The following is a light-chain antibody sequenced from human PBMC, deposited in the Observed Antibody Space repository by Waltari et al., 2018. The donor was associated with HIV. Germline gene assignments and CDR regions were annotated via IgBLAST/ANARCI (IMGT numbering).Light chain of an antibody. CDR1: QTIRTY. CDR3: LQTYSPPRT. Sequence: DIQMTQSPASLSASVGDRVTITCRASQTIRTYLNWYQHKPGKPPSLLIFDSSTLQRGVPSRFTGSGSGTDFTPTISSLQPEDFATYFCLQTYSPPRTFGQGTRLEIK. J-gene: IGKJ2*01. CDR2: DSS. V-gene: IGKV1-39*01.